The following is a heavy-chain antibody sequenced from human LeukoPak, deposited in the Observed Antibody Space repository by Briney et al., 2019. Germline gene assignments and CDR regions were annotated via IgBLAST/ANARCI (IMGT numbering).Heavy chain of an antibody. D-gene: IGHD3-22*01. CDR2: ISGSGGST. V-gene: IGHV3-23*01. Sequence: GGSLRLSCAASGFTFSSYAMSWVRQAPGKGLEWVSAISGSGGSTYYADSVGGRFTISRDNAKNSLYLQMNSLRDEDTAVYFCARRPYSDTSGRLSDVWGQGTTVTVSS. CDR3: ARRPYSDTSGRLSDV. J-gene: IGHJ6*02. CDR1: GFTFSSYA.